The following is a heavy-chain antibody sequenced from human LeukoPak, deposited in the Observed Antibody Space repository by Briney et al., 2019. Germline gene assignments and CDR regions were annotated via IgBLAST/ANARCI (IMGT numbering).Heavy chain of an antibody. D-gene: IGHD5-18*01. Sequence: ASVKVSCKASGYTFTGYYMHWVRQAPGQGLEWMGWINPNSGGTNYAQKFQGRVTMTRDTSISTAYMELSRLRSDDTAVYYCARDREEGYAYGSVEFWGQGTLVTVSS. CDR2: INPNSGGT. CDR1: GYTFTGYY. V-gene: IGHV1-2*02. CDR3: ARDREEGYAYGSVEF. J-gene: IGHJ4*02.